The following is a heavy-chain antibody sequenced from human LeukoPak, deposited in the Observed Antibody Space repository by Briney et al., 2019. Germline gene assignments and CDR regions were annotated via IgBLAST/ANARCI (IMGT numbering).Heavy chain of an antibody. CDR3: ARACGGDCYLSDY. V-gene: IGHV3-66*01. CDR1: GFTVSSNY. D-gene: IGHD2-21*02. Sequence: GVLRLSCAASGFTVSSNYMSWVRQAPGKGLEWVSVIYSGGSTYYADSVKGRFTISRDNSKNTLYLQMNSLRAEDTAVYYCARACGGDCYLSDYWGQGTLVTVSS. CDR2: IYSGGST. J-gene: IGHJ4*02.